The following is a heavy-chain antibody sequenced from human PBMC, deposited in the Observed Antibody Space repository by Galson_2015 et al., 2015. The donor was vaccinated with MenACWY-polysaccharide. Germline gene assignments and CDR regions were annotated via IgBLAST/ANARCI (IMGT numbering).Heavy chain of an antibody. CDR2: INPSGGSS. D-gene: IGHD6-13*01. CDR1: GYTFNTYY. CDR3: ARVAAAAATRAFDY. V-gene: IGHV1-46*02. J-gene: IGHJ4*02. Sequence: SVKVSCKASGYTFNTYYIHWVRQAPGQGLEWMGIINPSGGSSSYAQKFQGRVTLTRDTSTSTVYMDLASLTYEDTAVYYCARVAAAAATRAFDYWGQGTLVTVSS.